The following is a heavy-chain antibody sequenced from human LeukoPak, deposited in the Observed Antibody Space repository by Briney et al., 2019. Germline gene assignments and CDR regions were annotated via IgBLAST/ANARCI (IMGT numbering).Heavy chain of an antibody. CDR3: AKYTITFGGVDY. CDR1: GFAFSRYA. D-gene: IGHD3-16*01. CDR2: ISGSGGST. V-gene: IGHV3-23*01. Sequence: GGSVRLSCAASGFAFSRYAMSWVHQAPGKGLEWVSAISGSGGSTYYADSVKGRFTISRDNSKNTLYLQMNSLGAEDTAVYYCAKYTITFGGVDYWGQGTLVPVSS. J-gene: IGHJ4*02.